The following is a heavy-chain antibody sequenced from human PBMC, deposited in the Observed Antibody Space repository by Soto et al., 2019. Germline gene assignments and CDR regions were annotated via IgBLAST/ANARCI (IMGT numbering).Heavy chain of an antibody. CDR3: ARGDYYYYYMDV. CDR2: INAGNGNT. V-gene: IGHV1-3*01. Sequence: ASVKVSCKASGYTFTIYAMHWVLQAPGQRLEWMGWINAGNGNTKYSQKFQGRVTITRDTSASTAYMELSSLRSEDTAVYYCARGDYYYYYMDVWGKGSTVTVSS. CDR1: GYTFTIYA. J-gene: IGHJ6*03.